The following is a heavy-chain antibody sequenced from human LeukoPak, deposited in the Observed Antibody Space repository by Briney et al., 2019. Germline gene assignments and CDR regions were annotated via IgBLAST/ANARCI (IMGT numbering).Heavy chain of an antibody. V-gene: IGHV4-34*01. CDR2: IHPSGSP. J-gene: IGHJ4*02. Sequence: SETLSLTCAIYDASFSGYYWSWIRQPPGKGLGWIGEIHPSGSPSYNPSLESRTIISVDASKNQFSLILNSVTAADTALYFCSRGGDASKAGKYWGQGALVTVSS. CDR3: SRGGDASKAGKY. D-gene: IGHD3-10*01. CDR1: DASFSGYY.